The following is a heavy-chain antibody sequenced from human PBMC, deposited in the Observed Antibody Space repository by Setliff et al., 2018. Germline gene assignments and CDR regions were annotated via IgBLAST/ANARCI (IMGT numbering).Heavy chain of an antibody. CDR2: IRSRNDGGTT. Sequence: GSLRLSCAASGFTFSTYRMHWVRQSPGKGLEWVGRIRSRNDGGTTDYAAPVKGRFTFSRDDSKNTLYLQMNNLKTEDTATYYCTSAKLERRTGHHYYMDVWGKGTTVTVSS. J-gene: IGHJ6*03. D-gene: IGHD1-1*01. CDR1: GFTFSTYR. CDR3: TSAKLERRTGHHYYMDV. V-gene: IGHV3-15*01.